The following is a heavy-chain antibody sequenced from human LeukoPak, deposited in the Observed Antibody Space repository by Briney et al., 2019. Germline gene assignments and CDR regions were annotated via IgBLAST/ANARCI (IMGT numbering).Heavy chain of an antibody. Sequence: PSETLSLTCAVHGGSFSAYYWSWIRQSPEKGLEWIGEINHSGSTNHNPPLKSRVTISVDTSKNQFSLKLSSVTAADTANYCAQQLHGYWGQGTLVTVSS. CDR2: INHSGST. J-gene: IGHJ4*02. CDR1: GGSFSAYY. CDR3: AQQLHGY. D-gene: IGHD4-11*01. V-gene: IGHV4-34*01.